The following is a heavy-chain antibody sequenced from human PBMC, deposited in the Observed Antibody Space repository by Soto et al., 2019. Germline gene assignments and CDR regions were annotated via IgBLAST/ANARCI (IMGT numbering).Heavy chain of an antibody. J-gene: IGHJ4*02. CDR2: ISYDGSNK. V-gene: IGHV3-30-3*01. D-gene: IGHD6-13*01. Sequence: GGSLRLSCAASGFTFSSYAMHWVRQAPGKGLEWVAVISYDGSNKYYADSVKGRFTISRDNSKNTLYLQMNSLRAEDTAVYYCARDLISGGAAGSVDYWGQGTLVTVSS. CDR1: GFTFSSYA. CDR3: ARDLISGGAAGSVDY.